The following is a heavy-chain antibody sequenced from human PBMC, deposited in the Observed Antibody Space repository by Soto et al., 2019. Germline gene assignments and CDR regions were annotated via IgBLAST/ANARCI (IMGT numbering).Heavy chain of an antibody. Sequence: EVQLLESGGGLVQPGGSLRLSCAASGFTFSSYAMSWVRQAPGKGLEWVSAISGSGGSTYYADSVKGRFTVSRDNSKNTLYLQMNSLRAEDTAVYYCAKDRGKITMVRGVIRSIFDYWGQGTLVTVSS. V-gene: IGHV3-23*01. J-gene: IGHJ4*02. D-gene: IGHD3-10*01. CDR2: ISGSGGST. CDR1: GFTFSSYA. CDR3: AKDRGKITMVRGVIRSIFDY.